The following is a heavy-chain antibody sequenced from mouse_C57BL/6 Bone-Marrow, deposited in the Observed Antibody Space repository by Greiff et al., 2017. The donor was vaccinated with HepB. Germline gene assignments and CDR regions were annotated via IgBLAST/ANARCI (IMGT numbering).Heavy chain of an antibody. V-gene: IGHV2-2*01. CDR2: IWSGGST. CDR3: ARKGWLLPDWYFDV. CDR1: GFSLTSYG. J-gene: IGHJ1*03. D-gene: IGHD2-3*01. Sequence: VQLQQSGPGLVQPSQSLSITCTVSGFSLTSYGVHWVSQSPGRGLEWLGVIWSGGSTDNNAAFISRLSISKDNSKSQVIFKMNSRQADDTAIYYCARKGWLLPDWYFDVWGTGTTVTVSS.